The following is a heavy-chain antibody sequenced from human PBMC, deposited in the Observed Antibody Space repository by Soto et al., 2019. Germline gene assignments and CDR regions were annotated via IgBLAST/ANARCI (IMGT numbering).Heavy chain of an antibody. CDR3: ARGLRTLGQWLVALAPNYYYYMDV. CDR1: GYTFTSYG. Sequence: ASVKVSCKASGYTFTSYGISWVRQAPGQGLEWMGWISAYNGNTNYAQKLQGRVTMTTDTSTGTAYMELRSLRSDDTAVDYCARGLRTLGQWLVALAPNYYYYMDVWGKGTTVTVSS. V-gene: IGHV1-18*01. D-gene: IGHD6-19*01. CDR2: ISAYNGNT. J-gene: IGHJ6*03.